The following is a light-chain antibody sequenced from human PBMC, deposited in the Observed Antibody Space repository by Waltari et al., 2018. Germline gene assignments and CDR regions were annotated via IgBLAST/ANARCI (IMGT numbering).Light chain of an antibody. CDR2: GNS. V-gene: IGLV1-40*01. Sequence: QSVLTQPPSVSGAPGQRVTISCTGSSSNIGAGYDVHWYQPLPGTAPKLLIYGNSNRPSGVPDRVSGSKSGTSASLAITGLQAEDEADYYCQSYDSSLSGVVFGGGTKLTVL. J-gene: IGLJ2*01. CDR1: SSNIGAGYD. CDR3: QSYDSSLSGVV.